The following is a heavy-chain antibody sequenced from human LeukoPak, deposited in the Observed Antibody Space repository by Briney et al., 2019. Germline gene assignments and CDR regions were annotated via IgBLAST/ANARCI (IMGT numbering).Heavy chain of an antibody. J-gene: IGHJ3*02. CDR2: INHSGST. D-gene: IGHD4-17*01. V-gene: IGHV4-34*01. CDR3: ARVPVTGTDAFNI. Sequence: ETLSLTCAVYGGSFSGYYWSWIRQPPGKGLEWIGEINHSGSTNYNPSLKSRVTISVDTSKNQFSLKLSSVTAADTAVYYCARVPVTGTDAFNIWGQGTMVTVSS. CDR1: GGSFSGYY.